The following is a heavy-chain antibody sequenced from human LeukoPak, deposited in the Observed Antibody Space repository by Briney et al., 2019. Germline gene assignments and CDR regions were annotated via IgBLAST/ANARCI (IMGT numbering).Heavy chain of an antibody. CDR2: INTDGSST. V-gene: IGHV3-74*01. CDR3: ARRREVINDAFDI. D-gene: IGHD3-10*01. J-gene: IGHJ3*02. CDR1: GFIFSSYA. Sequence: PGGSLRLSCAASGFIFSSYAMHWVRQAPGRGLVWVSRINTDGSSTSNADSVKGRFTISRDNAKNTLFLQMNSLRAEDTAVYYCARRREVINDAFDIWGQGTMVTVSS.